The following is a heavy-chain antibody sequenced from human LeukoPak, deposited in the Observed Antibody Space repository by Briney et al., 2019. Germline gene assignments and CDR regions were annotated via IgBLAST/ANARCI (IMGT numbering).Heavy chain of an antibody. D-gene: IGHD3-3*01. V-gene: IGHV1-24*01. CDR2: FDPEDGET. J-gene: IGHJ4*02. Sequence: SVRVSSTVSGYTLTELSMHWVRQAPGKGLEWMGGFDPEDGETIYAHKFQGRVTMTEDTSTDTAYMELSSLRSEDTAVYYCATGRDFWSGYYNYWGQGTLVTVSS. CDR1: GYTLTELS. CDR3: ATGRDFWSGYYNY.